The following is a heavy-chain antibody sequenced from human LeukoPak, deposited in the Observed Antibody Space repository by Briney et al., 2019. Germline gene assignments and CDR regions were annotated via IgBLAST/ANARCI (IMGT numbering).Heavy chain of an antibody. CDR3: AKGLISGPQDY. V-gene: IGHV3-23*01. CDR2: ISGNSGST. J-gene: IGHJ4*02. Sequence: GESVRLSCAASGFTFSTNAMTWVRQAPGKGLEWVSVISGNSGSTYYADSVKGRFTTSRDNSENTLYLQMNSLRAEDTALYYCAKGLISGPQDYWGQGTLVTASS. CDR1: GFTFSTNA. D-gene: IGHD3-16*01.